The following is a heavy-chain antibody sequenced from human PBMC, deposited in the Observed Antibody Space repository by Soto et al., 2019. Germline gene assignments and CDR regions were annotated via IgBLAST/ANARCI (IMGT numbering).Heavy chain of an antibody. CDR1: GFTFSSYC. J-gene: IGHJ4*02. V-gene: IGHV3-33*01. CDR3: ARDGYCSGGSCYSVPVFDY. CDR2: IWYDGSNK. D-gene: IGHD2-15*01. Sequence: QGQLVESGGGVVQPGRSLRLSCAASGFTFSSYCMHWVRQAPGKGLEWVAVIWYDGSNKYYADSVKGRFTISRDNSKNTLYLQMNSLRAEDTAVYYCARDGYCSGGSCYSVPVFDYWGQGTLVTVSS.